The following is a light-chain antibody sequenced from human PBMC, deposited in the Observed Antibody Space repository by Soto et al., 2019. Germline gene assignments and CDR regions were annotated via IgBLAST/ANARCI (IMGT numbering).Light chain of an antibody. Sequence: DIQLTQSPSFLSASVEDSVTVSCRASQSICRYLTWYQQKPGKAPKLLIYDVSSLQTGVPSRFSGSESGTNFTLTISGLQSEDFATYYCQQRCSAPYTFGQGTKLEIK. CDR2: DVS. CDR3: QQRCSAPYT. V-gene: IGKV1-39*01. CDR1: QSICRY. J-gene: IGKJ2*01.